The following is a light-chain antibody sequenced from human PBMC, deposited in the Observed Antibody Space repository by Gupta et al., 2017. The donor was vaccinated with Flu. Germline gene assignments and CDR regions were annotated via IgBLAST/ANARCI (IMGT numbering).Light chain of an antibody. CDR1: SRDVGNYNY. J-gene: IGLJ1*01. Sequence: YGTGTSRDVGNYNYVPWYQQHPGKAPKLMIYDVSNRPSGISNRFSGSKSGNTASLTISGLQAEDEADYYCSSYTISSSYLFGTGTKVSVL. CDR3: SSYTISSSYL. V-gene: IGLV2-14*03. CDR2: DVS.